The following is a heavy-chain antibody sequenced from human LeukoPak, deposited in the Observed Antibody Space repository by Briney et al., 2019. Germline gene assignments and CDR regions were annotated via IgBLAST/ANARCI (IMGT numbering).Heavy chain of an antibody. D-gene: IGHD6-13*01. CDR1: GYTLTELS. V-gene: IGHV1-24*01. J-gene: IGHJ4*02. CDR2: FDPEDGET. Sequence: ASVKVSCKVYGYTLTELSMHWVRQAPGKGLEWMGGFDPEDGETIYAQKFQGRVTMTEDTSTDTAYMELSSLRSEDTAVYYCAAVGGSSIFRSVYSHYWGQGTLVTVSS. CDR3: AAVGGSSIFRSVYSHY.